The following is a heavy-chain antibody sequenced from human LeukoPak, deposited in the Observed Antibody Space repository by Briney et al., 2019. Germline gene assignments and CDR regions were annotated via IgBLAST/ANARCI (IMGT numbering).Heavy chain of an antibody. CDR2: IGSSTI. J-gene: IGHJ4*02. D-gene: IGHD1-26*01. V-gene: IGHV3-48*01. Sequence: GGSLRLSCAASGFTFSSYSMNWVRQAPGKGLEWVSYIGSSTIYYADSVKGRFTISRDNSKNTVYLQMNSLRPEDTALYHCAKDITESGSYDFDYWGQGILVTVSS. CDR1: GFTFSSYS. CDR3: AKDITESGSYDFDY.